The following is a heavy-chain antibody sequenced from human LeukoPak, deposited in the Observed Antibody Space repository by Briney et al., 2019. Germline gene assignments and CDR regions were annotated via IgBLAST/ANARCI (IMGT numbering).Heavy chain of an antibody. J-gene: IGHJ4*02. V-gene: IGHV4-39*07. CDR3: ARDRSSSWYKDFDY. CDR1: GGSISSSSYY. CDR2: IYYSGST. Sequence: SETLSLICTVSGGSISSSSYYWGWIRQPPGKGLEWIGSIYYSGSTYYNPSLKSRVAISVDTSKNQFSLKLSSVTAADTAVYYCARDRSSSWYKDFDYWGQGTLVTVSS. D-gene: IGHD6-13*01.